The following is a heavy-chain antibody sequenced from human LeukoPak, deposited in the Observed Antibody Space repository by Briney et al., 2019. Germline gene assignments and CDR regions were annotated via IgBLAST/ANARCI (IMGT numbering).Heavy chain of an antibody. J-gene: IGHJ4*02. Sequence: GGSLRLSCAASGFTFSSYAMSWVRQAPGKGLEWVSAISGSGGSTYYADSVKGRFTISRDNAKNSLYLQMNSLRAEDTAVYYCARGPRDYNDPNYYFDYWGRGTLVTVSS. D-gene: IGHD3-22*01. V-gene: IGHV3-23*01. CDR3: ARGPRDYNDPNYYFDY. CDR1: GFTFSSYA. CDR2: ISGSGGST.